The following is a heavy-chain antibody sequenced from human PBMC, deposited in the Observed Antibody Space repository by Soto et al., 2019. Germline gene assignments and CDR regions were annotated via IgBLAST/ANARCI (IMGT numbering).Heavy chain of an antibody. V-gene: IGHV3-30*18. J-gene: IGHJ4*02. CDR3: AKASVVTGDFGY. CDR1: GFTFSSYG. CDR2: ISYDGSNK. D-gene: IGHD7-27*01. Sequence: QVQLVESGGGVVQPGRSLRLSCAASGFTFSSYGMHWVRQAPGKGLEWVAVISYDGSNKYYEDCVKGPFTIPRDNSKNTLYLEMNSLRAEDTAVYYCAKASVVTGDFGYWGQGTLVTVSS.